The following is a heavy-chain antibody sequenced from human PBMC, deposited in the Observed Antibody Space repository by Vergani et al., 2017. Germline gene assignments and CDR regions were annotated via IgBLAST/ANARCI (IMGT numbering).Heavy chain of an antibody. V-gene: IGHV3-15*01. CDR3: ARNYDFWSGYSHLDY. CDR2: IKTKTDGGTT. D-gene: IGHD3-3*01. Sequence: EVQLVESGGGLVQPGGSLRLSCAASGFTFSDAWMSWVRQAPGKGLEWLGRIKTKTDGGTTDYAAPVKGRFTISRDNAKNSLYLQMNSLRAEDTAVYYCARNYDFWSGYSHLDYWGQGTLVTVSS. J-gene: IGHJ4*02. CDR1: GFTFSDAW.